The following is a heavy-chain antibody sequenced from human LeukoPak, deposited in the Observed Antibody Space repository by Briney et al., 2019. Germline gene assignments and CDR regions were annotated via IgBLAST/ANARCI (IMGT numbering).Heavy chain of an antibody. CDR3: AREIDRDGYNRFFDY. Sequence: GASVKVSCKASGYSFSTYTMNWVRQAPGQRLEWMGWINAGNDNTKYSQKFQGRVTITRDTSASTAYMEMRSLRSEDTAVYYCAREIDRDGYNRFFDYWGQGTLVTVSS. CDR2: INAGNDNT. J-gene: IGHJ4*02. D-gene: IGHD5-24*01. CDR1: GYSFSTYT. V-gene: IGHV1-3*01.